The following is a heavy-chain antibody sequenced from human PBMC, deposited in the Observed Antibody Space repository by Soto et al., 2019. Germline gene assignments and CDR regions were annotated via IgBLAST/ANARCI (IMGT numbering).Heavy chain of an antibody. D-gene: IGHD3-3*02. V-gene: IGHV1-3*01. CDR1: GYTFSAYT. Sequence: ASVKVSCKATGYTFSAYTMNWVRQSRGQSLEWIGWINAGSGNTKYSQNFQGRVSITRDTSASTVYMELTGLTSEDTAVYYCARDTETLGPRANDALDIWRQGTMVTVSS. CDR3: ARDTETLGPRANDALDI. CDR2: INAGSGNT. J-gene: IGHJ3*02.